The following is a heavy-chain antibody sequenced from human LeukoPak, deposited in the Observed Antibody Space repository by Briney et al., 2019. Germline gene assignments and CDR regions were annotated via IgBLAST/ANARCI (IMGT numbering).Heavy chain of an antibody. CDR1: GGSISSSSYY. Sequence: SETLSLTCTVSGGSISSSSYYCGWIRQPPGKGLEWIGSIYYSGSTYYNPSLKSRVTISVDTSKNQFSLKLSSVTAADTAVYYCAGSTGDEGFDPWGQGTLVTVSS. D-gene: IGHD2-21*02. J-gene: IGHJ5*02. V-gene: IGHV4-39*07. CDR2: IYYSGST. CDR3: AGSTGDEGFDP.